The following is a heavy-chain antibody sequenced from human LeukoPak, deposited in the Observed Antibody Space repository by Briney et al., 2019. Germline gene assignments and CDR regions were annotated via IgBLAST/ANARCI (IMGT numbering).Heavy chain of an antibody. V-gene: IGHV3-7*01. Sequence: GGSLRLSCAASGFTFSNYWMTWVRQSPGKGLEWVAIIKPDGSGKYHVDSVKGRFTISRDNAKDSLYLQMSSLRAEDTAVYYCARGGHRQKEFWGQGTLVTVSS. J-gene: IGHJ4*02. CDR3: ARGGHRQKEF. CDR2: IKPDGSGK. CDR1: GFTFSNYW. D-gene: IGHD3-10*01.